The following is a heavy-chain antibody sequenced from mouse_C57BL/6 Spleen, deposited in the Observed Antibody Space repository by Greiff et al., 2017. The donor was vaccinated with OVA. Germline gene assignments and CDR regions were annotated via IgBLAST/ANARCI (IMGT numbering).Heavy chain of an antibody. Sequence: VQLQQSDAELVKPGASVKISCKVSGYTFTDHTIHWMKQRPEQGLEWIGYIYPRDGSTKYNEKFKGKATLTADKSSSTAYMQLNSLTSEDSAVYFCARGDYYGSSPPWFAYWGQGTLVTVSA. CDR1: GYTFTDHT. D-gene: IGHD1-1*01. J-gene: IGHJ3*01. CDR3: ARGDYYGSSPPWFAY. CDR2: IYPRDGST. V-gene: IGHV1-78*01.